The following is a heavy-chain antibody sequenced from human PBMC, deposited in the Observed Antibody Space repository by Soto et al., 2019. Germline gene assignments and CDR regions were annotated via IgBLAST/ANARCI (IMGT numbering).Heavy chain of an antibody. CDR1: GGSFSGYY. J-gene: IGHJ5*02. Sequence: ETLSLTCAVYGGSFSGYYWSWIRQPPGKGLEWIGEINHSGSTNYNPSLKSRVTISVDTSKNQFSLKLSSVTAADTAVYYCARGESSSSVNGWFDPWGQGTLVTVSS. CDR2: INHSGST. V-gene: IGHV4-34*01. CDR3: ARGESSSSVNGWFDP. D-gene: IGHD6-13*01.